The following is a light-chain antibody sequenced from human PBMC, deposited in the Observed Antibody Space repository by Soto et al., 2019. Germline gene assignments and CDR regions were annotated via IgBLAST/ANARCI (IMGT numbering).Light chain of an antibody. V-gene: IGKV1-39*01. CDR3: QQSYRLPLT. CDR2: ATS. J-gene: IGKJ4*01. Sequence: DIQMTQSPSSLSASVGDRVTITCRASQTISTYWNWYQQKPGRATKLLIYATSTLQSGVPSRFSGSGSGTAFALTISSLQPEDFASYYCQQSYRLPLTFGGGTKVEIK. CDR1: QTISTY.